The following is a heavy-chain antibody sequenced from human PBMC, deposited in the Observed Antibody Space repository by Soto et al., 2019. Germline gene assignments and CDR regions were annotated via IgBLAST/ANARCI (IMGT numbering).Heavy chain of an antibody. Sequence: SVKVSCKASGGTFSSYAISWVRQAPGQGLEWMGGIIPIFGTANYAQKFQGRVTITADESTSTAYMELSSLRSEDTAVYYCARDGNDRIAARLMGWFDPWGQGTLVTVSS. D-gene: IGHD6-6*01. V-gene: IGHV1-69*13. CDR2: IIPIFGTA. CDR3: ARDGNDRIAARLMGWFDP. CDR1: GGTFSSYA. J-gene: IGHJ5*02.